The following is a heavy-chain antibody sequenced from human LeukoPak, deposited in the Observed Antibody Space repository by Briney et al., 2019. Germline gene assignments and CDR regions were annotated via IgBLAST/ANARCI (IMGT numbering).Heavy chain of an antibody. CDR2: ISSSSSYI. CDR3: ARLPAYCSSTSCYYDY. Sequence: SGGSLRLSCAASGFTFSSYSMNWVRQAPGKGLEWVSSISSSSSYIYYADSVKGRFTISRDNAKNSLYLQMNSLRAEDTAVYYCARLPAYCSSTSCYYDYWGQGTLVTVSS. D-gene: IGHD2-2*01. J-gene: IGHJ4*02. CDR1: GFTFSSYS. V-gene: IGHV3-21*01.